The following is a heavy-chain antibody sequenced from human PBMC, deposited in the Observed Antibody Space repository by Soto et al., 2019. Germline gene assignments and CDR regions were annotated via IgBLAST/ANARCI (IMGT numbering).Heavy chain of an antibody. V-gene: IGHV4-59*01. CDR1: DGYISSYY. J-gene: IGHJ3*02. D-gene: IGHD3-3*01. CDR3: ASCPLPSGYYALDAFGI. Sequence: SVTQSLTWTVSDGYISSYYLSWIRQHPGKGLEWIGYIYYSGSTNYNPSLKSRVTISVDTSKNQFSLKLSSVTAADTAVYYCASCPLPSGYYALDAFGIWGQGTMVTVSS. CDR2: IYYSGST.